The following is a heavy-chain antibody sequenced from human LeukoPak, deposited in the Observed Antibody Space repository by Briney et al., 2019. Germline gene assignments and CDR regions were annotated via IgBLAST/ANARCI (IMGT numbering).Heavy chain of an antibody. J-gene: IGHJ3*02. Sequence: GGSLRLSCAASGFTFSSYAMHWVRQAPGKGLEWVSYISSSGSTIYYADSVKGRFTISRDNAKNSLYLQMNSLRAEDTAVYYCARMIQLWLLGGLDAFDIWGQGTMVTVSS. CDR3: ARMIQLWLLGGLDAFDI. CDR1: GFTFSSYA. D-gene: IGHD5-18*01. CDR2: ISSSGSTI. V-gene: IGHV3-48*04.